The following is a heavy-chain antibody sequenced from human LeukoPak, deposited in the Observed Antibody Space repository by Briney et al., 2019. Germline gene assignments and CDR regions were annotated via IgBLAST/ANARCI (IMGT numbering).Heavy chain of an antibody. CDR1: GFTFSSYS. CDR3: AKWGPYDILTGRIN. D-gene: IGHD3-9*01. J-gene: IGHJ4*02. CDR2: ITARSSPI. V-gene: IGHV3-48*01. Sequence: PGGSLRLSCAASGFTFSSYSMNWVRQAPGKGLEWISYITARSSPIHYADSVKGRFTISRDNAKSSLYLQMNSLRAEDTAVYYCAKWGPYDILTGRINWGQGTLVTVSS.